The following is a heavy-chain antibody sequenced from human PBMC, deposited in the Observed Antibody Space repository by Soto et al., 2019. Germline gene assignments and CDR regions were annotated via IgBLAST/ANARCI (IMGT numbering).Heavy chain of an antibody. CDR2: ISNDGNNK. V-gene: IGHV3-30*18. CDR3: AKDHQTYNWDYLFDS. Sequence: GGSLRLSCAASGFTFSINDMHWVRQAPGRGLEWVAIISNDGNNKYYADSVKGRFTLSRDNSKNMVYLQMDSLRVEDTAVYYCAKDHQTYNWDYLFDSWGPGTLVTVSS. D-gene: IGHD1-7*01. J-gene: IGHJ4*02. CDR1: GFTFSIND.